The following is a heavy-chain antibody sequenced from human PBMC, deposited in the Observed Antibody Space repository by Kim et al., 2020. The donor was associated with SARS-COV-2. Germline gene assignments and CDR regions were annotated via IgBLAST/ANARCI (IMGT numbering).Heavy chain of an antibody. CDR3: AKDRPDYYGSGSYPVDY. Sequence: GGSLRLSCAASGFTFSSYAMSWVRQAPGKGLEWVSAISGSGGSTYYADSVKGRFTISRDNSKNTLYLQMNSLRAEDTAVYYCAKDRPDYYGSGSYPVDYWGQGTLVTVSS. D-gene: IGHD3-10*01. CDR2: ISGSGGST. V-gene: IGHV3-23*01. CDR1: GFTFSSYA. J-gene: IGHJ4*02.